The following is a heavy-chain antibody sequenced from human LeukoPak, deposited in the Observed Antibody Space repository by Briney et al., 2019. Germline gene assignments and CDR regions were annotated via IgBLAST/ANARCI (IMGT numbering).Heavy chain of an antibody. J-gene: IGHJ4*02. D-gene: IGHD6-19*01. Sequence: PGGSLRLSCAASGFTFSTASLHWVRQAPGRGLGWVSAFDTGFGTYYPDSLKGRFSISRDNSKNTLFLQMNSLRAEDTAVYYCARSSGWWSLDYWGQGTLVTVSS. CDR3: ARSSGWWSLDY. V-gene: IGHV3-23*01. CDR2: FDTGFGT. CDR1: GFTFSTAS.